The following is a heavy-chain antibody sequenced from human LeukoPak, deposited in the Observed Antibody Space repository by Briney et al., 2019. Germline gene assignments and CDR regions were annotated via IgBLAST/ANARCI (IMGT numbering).Heavy chain of an antibody. J-gene: IGHJ4*02. D-gene: IGHD6-19*01. CDR3: ARRQGQWLVRGYYFDY. Sequence: SETLSLTCAVYGGSFSGYYWSWIRQPPGKGLEWIGEINHSGSTNYNPSLKSRVTISVDTSKNQFSLKLSSATAADTAVYHCARRQGQWLVRGYYFDYWGQGTLVTVSS. V-gene: IGHV4-34*01. CDR1: GGSFSGYY. CDR2: INHSGST.